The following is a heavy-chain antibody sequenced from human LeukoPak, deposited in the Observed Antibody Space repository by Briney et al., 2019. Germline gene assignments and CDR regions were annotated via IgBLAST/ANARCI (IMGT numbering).Heavy chain of an antibody. Sequence: GGSLRLSCAVSGFTFSSYSMNWVRQAPGKGLEWVSYISSSSSTIYYADSVKGRSTISRDNAKNSLYLQMNSLRAEDTAVYYCVVVVPAPSDAFDIWGQGTMVTVSS. V-gene: IGHV3-48*01. J-gene: IGHJ3*02. CDR3: VVVVPAPSDAFDI. CDR1: GFTFSSYS. CDR2: ISSSSSTI. D-gene: IGHD2-2*01.